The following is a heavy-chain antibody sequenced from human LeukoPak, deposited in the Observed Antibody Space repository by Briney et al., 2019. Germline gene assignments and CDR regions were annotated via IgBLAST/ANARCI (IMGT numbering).Heavy chain of an antibody. CDR3: ARLRQAGPLWD. D-gene: IGHD6-19*01. CDR2: IYYSGST. CDR1: GGSISSYY. V-gene: IGHV4-59*08. J-gene: IGHJ4*02. Sequence: SETLSLTCTVSGGSISSYYWSWIRQPAGKGLEWIGYIYYSGSTNYNPSLKSRVTISVDTSKNQFSLKLSSVTAADTAVYYCARLRQAGPLWDWGQGTLVTVSS.